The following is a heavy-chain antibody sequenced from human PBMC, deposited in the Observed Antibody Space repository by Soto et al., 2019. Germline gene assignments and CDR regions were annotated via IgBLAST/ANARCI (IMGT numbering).Heavy chain of an antibody. J-gene: IGHJ6*02. CDR3: ARGAWEPHLDNYYHYYVLAV. V-gene: IGHV1-69*13. CDR1: GGTFSSYA. D-gene: IGHD1-26*01. CDR2: IIPIFGTA. Sequence: SSVKVSCKASGGTFSSYAISWVRQAPGQGLEWMGGIIPIFGTANYAQKFQGRVTITADESTSTAYMELSSLRSEDTAVYYCARGAWEPHLDNYYHYYVLAVWGQGSPVIVSS.